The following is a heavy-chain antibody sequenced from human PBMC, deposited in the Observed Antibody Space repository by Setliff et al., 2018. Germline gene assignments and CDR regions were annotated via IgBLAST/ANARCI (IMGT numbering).Heavy chain of an antibody. V-gene: IGHV4-4*02. Sequence: TLSLTCNVSADSISDNNWWSWVRQPPGKGLEWIGEIYHSGSTYYNPSLKSRLTISVDTSKNQFSLKLSSVTAADTAVYYCARDRITIFGVVIPFDYWGQGTLVTSPQ. D-gene: IGHD3-3*01. J-gene: IGHJ4*02. CDR3: ARDRITIFGVVIPFDY. CDR1: ADSISDNNW. CDR2: IYHSGST.